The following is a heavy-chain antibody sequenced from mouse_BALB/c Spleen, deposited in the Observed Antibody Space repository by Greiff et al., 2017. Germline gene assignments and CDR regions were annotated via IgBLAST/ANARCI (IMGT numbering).Heavy chain of an antibody. CDR1: GYTFTSYW. Sequence: QVQLKESGAELARPGASVKLSCKASGYTFTSYWMQWVKQRPGQGLEWIGAIYPGDGDTRYTQKFKGKATLTADKSSSTAYMQLSSLASEDSAVYYCALTMITTGFAYWGQGTLVTVSA. CDR3: ALTMITTGFAY. CDR2: IYPGDGDT. J-gene: IGHJ3*01. V-gene: IGHV1-87*01. D-gene: IGHD2-4*01.